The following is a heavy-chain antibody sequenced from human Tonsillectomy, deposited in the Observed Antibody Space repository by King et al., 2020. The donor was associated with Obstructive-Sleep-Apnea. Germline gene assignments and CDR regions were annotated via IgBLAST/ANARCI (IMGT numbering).Heavy chain of an antibody. CDR1: GFTFNTFG. J-gene: IGHJ6*02. Sequence: VQLVQSGGGVVQPGRSLRLSCAASGFTFNTFGMHWVRQAPGKGLEWVAFIRYDGSDNYYADSLKGRFTISRDNSKNTLYLQMNSLRGDDTAVYYCAKEWDDFWSGYGTDGMDVWGQGTTVTVSS. D-gene: IGHD3-3*01. CDR2: IRYDGSDN. CDR3: AKEWDDFWSGYGTDGMDV. V-gene: IGHV3-30*02.